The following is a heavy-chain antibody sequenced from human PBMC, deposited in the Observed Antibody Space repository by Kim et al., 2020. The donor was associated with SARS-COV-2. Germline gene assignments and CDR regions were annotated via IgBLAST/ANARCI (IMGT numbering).Heavy chain of an antibody. Sequence: SETLSLTCTVSGGSISSYYWSWIRQPPRKGLEWIGYIYYSGSTNYNPSLKSRVTISVDTSKNQFSLKLSSVTAADTAVYYCARGLYGVIDIWGQGTMVTVSS. D-gene: IGHD4-17*01. J-gene: IGHJ3*02. CDR2: IYYSGST. CDR1: GGSISSYY. CDR3: ARGLYGVIDI. V-gene: IGHV4-59*13.